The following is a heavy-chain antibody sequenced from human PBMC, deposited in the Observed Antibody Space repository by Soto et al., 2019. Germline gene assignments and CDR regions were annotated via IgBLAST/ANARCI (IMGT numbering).Heavy chain of an antibody. V-gene: IGHV4-4*07. CDR2: VSPSGHT. Sequence: SETLSLTCAVSGDSIISYSWNWIRQTAGRGLEWIGRVSPSGHTQYRSSFETRVTISVDMSTNQFFLELRYVTAADMAVYYCARESGENWSYEAYWGQGTQVTVSS. J-gene: IGHJ4*02. D-gene: IGHD1-7*01. CDR1: GDSIISYS. CDR3: ARESGENWSYEAY.